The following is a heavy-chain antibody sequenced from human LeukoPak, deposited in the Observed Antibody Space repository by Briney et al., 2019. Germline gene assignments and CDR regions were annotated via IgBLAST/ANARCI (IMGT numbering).Heavy chain of an antibody. V-gene: IGHV1-18*01. J-gene: IGHJ5*02. D-gene: IGHD2-8*01. CDR1: GYTFTSYG. CDR2: ISAYNGNT. CDR3: ARASYGVEGCPGP. Sequence: ASVKVSCKASGYTFTSYGISWVRQAPGQGLEWMGWISAYNGNTNYAQKFQGRVTMTRDTSTSTVYMELSSLRSEDTAVYYCARASYGVEGCPGPWGQGTLVTVSS.